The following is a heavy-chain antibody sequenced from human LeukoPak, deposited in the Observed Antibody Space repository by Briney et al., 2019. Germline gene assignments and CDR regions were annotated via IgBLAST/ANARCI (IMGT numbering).Heavy chain of an antibody. D-gene: IGHD3-22*01. CDR1: GGSISSSSYY. J-gene: IGHJ4*02. V-gene: IGHV4-39*01. CDR3: ARLYYDSSGYGRGFDY. Sequence: PSGTLSLTCTVSGGSISSSSYYWGWIRQPPGKGLEWIGSIYYSGSTYYNPSLKSRVTISVDTSKNQFSLKLSSVTAADTAVYYCARLYYDSSGYGRGFDYWGQGTLVTVSS. CDR2: IYYSGST.